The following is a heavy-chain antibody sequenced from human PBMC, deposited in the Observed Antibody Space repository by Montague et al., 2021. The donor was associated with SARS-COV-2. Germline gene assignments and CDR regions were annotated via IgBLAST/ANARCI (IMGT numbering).Heavy chain of an antibody. CDR2: INYSGST. CDR3: ASVKRGYYYGLGVSAHFDY. V-gene: IGHV4-59*01. CDR1: GGSISSYY. J-gene: IGHJ4*02. D-gene: IGHD3-10*01. Sequence: SETLSLTCTVSGGSISSYYWSWNWQPQGQGLEWIGYINYSGSTNYNPSLKRRVPISVDTSKNQFSLKLSSVTAADTDVDYCASVKRGYYYGLGVSAHFDYWGQGTLVTVSS.